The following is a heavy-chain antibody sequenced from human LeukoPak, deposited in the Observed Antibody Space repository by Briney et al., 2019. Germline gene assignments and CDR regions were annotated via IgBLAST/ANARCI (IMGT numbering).Heavy chain of an antibody. Sequence: GGSLRLSCAASGFTFSGSAMHWVRQASGKELEWVGRIRTKANSYATAYAASVKGRFTISRDDSQNTAYLQMNSLKTEDTAVYYCTSPGLVDTTILPFDYWGRGSLVTVSS. CDR3: TSPGLVDTTILPFDY. J-gene: IGHJ4*02. CDR1: GFTFSGSA. V-gene: IGHV3-73*01. CDR2: IRTKANSYAT. D-gene: IGHD5-18*01.